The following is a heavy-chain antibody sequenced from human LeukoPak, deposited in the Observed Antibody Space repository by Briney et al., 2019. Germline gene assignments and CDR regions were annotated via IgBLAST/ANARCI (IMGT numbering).Heavy chain of an antibody. CDR1: GFTFGGSA. D-gene: IGHD1-26*01. J-gene: IGHJ4*02. Sequence: PGRSLRLSCTASGFTFGGSAMHWVRQAPGKGLEWVAVISYDESNKYYADSVKGRFTISRDKSVNSVYLQMNSLRAEDTAVYYCARRTASYSFDYWGQGTLVTVSS. CDR2: ISYDESNK. V-gene: IGHV3-30-3*01. CDR3: ARRTASYSFDY.